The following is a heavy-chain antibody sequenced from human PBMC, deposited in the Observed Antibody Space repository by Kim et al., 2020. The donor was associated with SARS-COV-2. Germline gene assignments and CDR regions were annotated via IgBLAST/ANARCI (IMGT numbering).Heavy chain of an antibody. CDR1: GASVNSGDYY. Sequence: SETLSLTCTVSGASVNSGDYYWGWIRQPPGKGLEWIGHIYYSGSTYYNPSLKSRFTMSVDSSKNHFSLTLSSVTAADTAMYYCARVLTYYDSTDYYYPNAFDIWGQGTMVTVSS. CDR2: IYYSGST. D-gene: IGHD3-22*01. V-gene: IGHV4-30-4*01. CDR3: ARVLTYYDSTDYYYPNAFDI. J-gene: IGHJ3*02.